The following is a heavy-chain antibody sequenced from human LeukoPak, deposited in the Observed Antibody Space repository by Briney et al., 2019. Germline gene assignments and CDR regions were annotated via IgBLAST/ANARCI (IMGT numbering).Heavy chain of an antibody. J-gene: IGHJ4*02. D-gene: IGHD3-10*01. CDR1: GGSFSGYY. CDR2: INHSGST. Sequence: SETLSLTCAVYGGSFSGYYWSWIRQPPGKGLEWIGEINHSGSTNYNPSLKSRVTISVDTSKNQFSLKLSSVTAADTAVYYCARARYYGSGSYYTHWGQGTLVTVSS. V-gene: IGHV4-34*01. CDR3: ARARYYGSGSYYTH.